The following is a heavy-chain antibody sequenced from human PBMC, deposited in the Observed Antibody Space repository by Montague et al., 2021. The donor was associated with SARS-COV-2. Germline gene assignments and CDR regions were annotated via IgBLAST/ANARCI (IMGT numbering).Heavy chain of an antibody. D-gene: IGHD2-15*01. V-gene: IGHV4-34*01. Sequence: SETLSLTCAVYGGSFSGYYWNWIHQPPGKGLEWIGEINHSGSTNYNPSLKSRVTISVDTSKNQLSLKLSSVTAADTAVYYCVVVPLGPRGRGFDYWGQGTLVTVSS. CDR1: GGSFSGYY. CDR2: INHSGST. J-gene: IGHJ4*02. CDR3: VVVPLGPRGRGFDY.